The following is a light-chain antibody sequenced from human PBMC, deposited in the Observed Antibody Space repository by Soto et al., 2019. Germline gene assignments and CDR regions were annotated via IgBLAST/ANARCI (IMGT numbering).Light chain of an antibody. V-gene: IGLV2-14*01. CDR1: SSDVGGYDF. Sequence: QSVLTQPASVSGSPGQSITISCTGTSSDVGGYDFVSWYQQHPDKAPKLMIYEVSNRPSGVSNRFSGSKSGNTASLTISGLQAEDEADYYCSSYRSSSTLFVFGTGTKLTVL. CDR2: EVS. J-gene: IGLJ1*01. CDR3: SSYRSSSTLFV.